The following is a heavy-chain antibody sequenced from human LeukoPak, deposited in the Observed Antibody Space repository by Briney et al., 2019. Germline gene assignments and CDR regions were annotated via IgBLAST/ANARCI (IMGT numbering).Heavy chain of an antibody. CDR2: INHSGST. V-gene: IGHV4-34*01. CDR3: ARGQRRTYYYYYYMDV. CDR1: GGSFSGYY. J-gene: IGHJ6*03. D-gene: IGHD6-25*01. Sequence: PSETLSLTCAVYGGSFSGYYWSWIRQPPGKGLEWIGEINHSGSTNYNPSLKSRVTISVDTSKNQFSLKLSSVTAADTAVYYCARGQRRTYYYYYYMDVWGKGTTVTISS.